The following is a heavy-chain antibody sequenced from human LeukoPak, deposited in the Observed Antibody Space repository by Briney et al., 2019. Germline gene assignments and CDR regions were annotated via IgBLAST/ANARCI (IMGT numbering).Heavy chain of an antibody. D-gene: IGHD6-19*01. CDR2: IHYSGST. V-gene: IGHV4-4*02. CDR3: ARWYSSGWAFDY. Sequence: SETLSLTCAVSGAFISSNNWWSWLRQPPGKGLQWIGYIHYSGSTKYNPSLKSRVTISVDTSKNQFSLKLSSVTAADTAVYYCARWYSSGWAFDYWGQGTLVTVSS. CDR1: GAFISSNNW. J-gene: IGHJ4*02.